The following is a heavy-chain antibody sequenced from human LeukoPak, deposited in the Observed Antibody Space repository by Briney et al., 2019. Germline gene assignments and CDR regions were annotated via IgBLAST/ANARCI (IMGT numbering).Heavy chain of an antibody. V-gene: IGHV3-53*01. CDR2: IYSGGST. J-gene: IGHJ4*02. Sequence: GGSLRLSCAASGFTVSSNYMSWVRQAPGKGLEWVSVIYSGGSTYYADSVKGRFTISRDNSKNTLYLQMSSLRAEDTAVYYCAGGYCSGGSCWDYWGQGTLVTVSS. CDR1: GFTVSSNY. D-gene: IGHD2-15*01. CDR3: AGGYCSGGSCWDY.